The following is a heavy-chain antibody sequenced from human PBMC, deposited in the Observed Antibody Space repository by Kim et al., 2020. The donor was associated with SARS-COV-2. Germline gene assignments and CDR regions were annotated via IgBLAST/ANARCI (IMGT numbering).Heavy chain of an antibody. J-gene: IGHJ5*02. CDR3: AIPSGYSSSWSPGWFDP. D-gene: IGHD6-13*01. CDR2: ISGSGGST. V-gene: IGHV3-23*01. Sequence: GGSLRLSCAASGFTFSSYAMSWVRQAPGKGLEWVSAISGSGGSTYYADSVKGRFTISRDNSKNTLYLQMNSLRAEDTAVYYCAIPSGYSSSWSPGWFDPWGQGTLVTVSS. CDR1: GFTFSSYA.